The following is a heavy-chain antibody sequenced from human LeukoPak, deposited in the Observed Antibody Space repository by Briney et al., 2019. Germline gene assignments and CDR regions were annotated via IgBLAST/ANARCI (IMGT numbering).Heavy chain of an antibody. Sequence: SETLSLTCTVSGGSISSYYWSWIRQPAGKGLEWIGRIYTSGSTNYNPSLKSRVTMSVDTSKNQFSLRLSSVTAADTAVYYCARPMRQQLASIWFDPWGQGTLVTVSS. V-gene: IGHV4-4*07. CDR2: IYTSGST. J-gene: IGHJ5*02. CDR1: GGSISSYY. CDR3: ARPMRQQLASIWFDP. D-gene: IGHD6-13*01.